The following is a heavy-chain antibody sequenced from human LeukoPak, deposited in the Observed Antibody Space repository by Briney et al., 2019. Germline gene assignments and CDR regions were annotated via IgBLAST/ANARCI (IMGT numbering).Heavy chain of an antibody. D-gene: IGHD2-15*01. Sequence: ASVKVSCKASGYTFTGHYIHWVRQAPGQGLEWMGWINPNSGVTNYAQKFQGRVTMTRDTSISTAYMELSSLRSDDTAVYYCARDSGASHPDYWGQETLVTVSS. J-gene: IGHJ4*02. CDR2: INPNSGVT. V-gene: IGHV1-2*02. CDR3: ARDSGASHPDY. CDR1: GYTFTGHY.